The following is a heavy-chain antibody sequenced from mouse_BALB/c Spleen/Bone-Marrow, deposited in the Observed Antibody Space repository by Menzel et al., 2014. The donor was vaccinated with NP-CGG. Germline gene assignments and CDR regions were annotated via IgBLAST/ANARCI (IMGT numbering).Heavy chain of an antibody. Sequence: VQLQQSGPELVKPGASVKVSCKAFGYAFTSYNIYWVKQSHGKSLEWIGYIDPYNGDTNYNQKFKVKATLTVDKSSSTAYMHLNSLTSEDSAVYYCASCGNYEAWFAYWGQGTLVTVSA. CDR3: ASCGNYEAWFAY. CDR1: GYAFTSYN. D-gene: IGHD2-1*01. V-gene: IGHV1S135*01. CDR2: IDPYNGDT. J-gene: IGHJ3*01.